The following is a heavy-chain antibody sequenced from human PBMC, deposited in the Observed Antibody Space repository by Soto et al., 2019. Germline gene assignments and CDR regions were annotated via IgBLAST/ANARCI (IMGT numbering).Heavy chain of an antibody. D-gene: IGHD3-22*01. Sequence: SVKVSCKASGGTFSSSAISWVRQAPGQGLEWMGGIIPIFGTANYAQKFQGRVTISADESTRTAYMELSSLRSEDTAVYYCARDGSLYDSSGYYYLYWGQGTLVTVSS. CDR3: ARDGSLYDSSGYYYLY. CDR1: GGTFSSSA. CDR2: IIPIFGTA. V-gene: IGHV1-69*13. J-gene: IGHJ4*02.